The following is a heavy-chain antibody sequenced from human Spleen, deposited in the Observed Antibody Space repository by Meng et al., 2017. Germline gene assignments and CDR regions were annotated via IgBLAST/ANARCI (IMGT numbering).Heavy chain of an antibody. J-gene: IGHJ6*01. CDR3: AREMFYSTGMDV. Sequence: SVKVSCKASGGTFSSYTINWVRQAPGLGLEWIGRIIPILGIANYAQKFPGRVTITADKSTSTAYMELSSLRSEDTAVYYCAREMFYSTGMDVWGQGTTVTGAS. CDR1: GGTFSSYT. CDR2: IIPILGIA. V-gene: IGHV1-69*04. D-gene: IGHD2-21*01.